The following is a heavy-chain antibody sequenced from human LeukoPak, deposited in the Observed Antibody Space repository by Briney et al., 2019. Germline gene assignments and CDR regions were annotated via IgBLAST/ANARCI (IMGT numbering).Heavy chain of an antibody. CDR3: AKGTHSSSWHWFDS. J-gene: IGHJ5*01. CDR1: GFSFSDYY. Sequence: GGSLRLSCEASGFSFSDYYMTWIRQAPGKGLEWVSYISSSGTTIYYADSVKGRFTISRDNAKNSVFLQMNSLRAEDTAVYYCAKGTHSSSWHWFDSWGQGTLVTVSS. CDR2: ISSSGTTI. V-gene: IGHV3-11*01. D-gene: IGHD6-13*01.